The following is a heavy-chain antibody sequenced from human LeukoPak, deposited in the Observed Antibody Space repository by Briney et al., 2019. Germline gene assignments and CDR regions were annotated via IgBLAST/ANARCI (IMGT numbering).Heavy chain of an antibody. CDR1: GFNFASYG. Sequence: ASVKVSCKASGFNFASYGVSWVRQAPAQGLEWMGWISAYNGNTNYAQKVQGRVTMTTDTSTSTAYMELRSLRFDDTAVYYCARDQSVRLLQTSSTYFKHVFAIWGQGSMVTVSS. CDR2: ISAYNGNT. D-gene: IGHD6-13*01. V-gene: IGHV1-18*01. J-gene: IGHJ3*02. CDR3: ARDQSVRLLQTSSTYFKHVFAI.